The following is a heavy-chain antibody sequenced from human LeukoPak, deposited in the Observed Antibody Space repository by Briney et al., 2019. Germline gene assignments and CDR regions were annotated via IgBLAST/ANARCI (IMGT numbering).Heavy chain of an antibody. CDR3: ARVFARSGEISGSYFYY. D-gene: IGHD1-26*01. CDR1: GGTFSSYA. CDR2: IIPIFGRA. J-gene: IGHJ4*02. Sequence: SVKVSCKSSGGTFSSYAINWVRQAPGQGPEWMGGIIPIFGRANYAQKFQGRVTMTTDESTSTAYMELSSLRSEDTAVYYCARVFARSGEISGSYFYYWGQGTLVTVSS. V-gene: IGHV1-69*05.